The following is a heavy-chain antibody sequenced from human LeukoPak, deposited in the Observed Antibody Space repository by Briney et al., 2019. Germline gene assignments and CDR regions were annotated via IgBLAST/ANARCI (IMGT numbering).Heavy chain of an antibody. CDR2: IKQDGSEK. CDR1: GFTFSSYW. J-gene: IGHJ3*02. V-gene: IGHV3-7*01. Sequence: PGGSLRLSCAASGFTFSSYWMSWVRQAPGKGLEWVANIKQDGSEKYYVDSVKGRFTISRDNAKNSLFLQMNSLRAEDTAVYYCATVPHYSRGTFDIWGQGTMVTVSS. CDR3: ATVPHYSRGTFDI. D-gene: IGHD6-13*01.